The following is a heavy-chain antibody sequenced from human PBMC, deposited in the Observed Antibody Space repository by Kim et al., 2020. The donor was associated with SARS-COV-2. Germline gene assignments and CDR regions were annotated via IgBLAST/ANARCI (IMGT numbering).Heavy chain of an antibody. CDR3: ARVGDYGSGKVAY. V-gene: IGHV3-53*01. CDR2: IY. CDR1: GFTVRSSF. Sequence: GGSLRLSCAASGFTVRSSFMSWVRQAPGKGLEWLSVIYSPDLVKGRITFSRDNSKNTFNLQMNSLRADDTAVYYCARVGDYGSGKVAYWGQGTPVTVSS. J-gene: IGHJ1*01. D-gene: IGHD3-10*01.